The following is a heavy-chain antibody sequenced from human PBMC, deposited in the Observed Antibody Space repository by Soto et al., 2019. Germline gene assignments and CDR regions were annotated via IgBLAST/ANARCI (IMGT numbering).Heavy chain of an antibody. D-gene: IGHD3-16*01. CDR1: GFTFSSYG. Sequence: GGSLRLSCAASGFTFSSYGMHWVRQAPGKGLEWVAVIWYDGSNKYYADSVKGRFTISRDNSKNTLYLQMNSLRAEDTAVYYCARDLPAVYDYVWGSYYPHPDYWGQGTLVTVSS. CDR2: IWYDGSNK. J-gene: IGHJ4*02. V-gene: IGHV3-33*01. CDR3: ARDLPAVYDYVWGSYYPHPDY.